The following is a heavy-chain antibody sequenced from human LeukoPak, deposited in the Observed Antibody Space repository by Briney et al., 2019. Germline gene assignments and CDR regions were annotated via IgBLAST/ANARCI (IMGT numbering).Heavy chain of an antibody. Sequence: GGSLRLSCAASGFIFSSYAMSWVRQAPGKGLEWVSAISGSGGSTYYADSAKGRFTISRDNSKNTLYLQMNSLRAEDTAVYYCAKIKGSSGYYFDYWGQGTLVTVSS. D-gene: IGHD3-22*01. V-gene: IGHV3-23*01. CDR1: GFIFSSYA. J-gene: IGHJ4*02. CDR2: ISGSGGST. CDR3: AKIKGSSGYYFDY.